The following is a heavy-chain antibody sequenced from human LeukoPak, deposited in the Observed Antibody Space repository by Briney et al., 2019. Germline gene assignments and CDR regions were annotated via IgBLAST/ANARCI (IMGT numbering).Heavy chain of an antibody. CDR2: MNPNSGNT. Sequence: ASVKVSCKASGYTFTSYDINWVRQATGQGLEWMGWMNPNSGNTGYAQKFQGRVTITRNTSISTAYMELSSLRSEDTAVYYCARVKSGSYLKAAFDIWGQGTMVTVSS. D-gene: IGHD1-26*01. V-gene: IGHV1-8*03. J-gene: IGHJ3*02. CDR1: GYTFTSYD. CDR3: ARVKSGSYLKAAFDI.